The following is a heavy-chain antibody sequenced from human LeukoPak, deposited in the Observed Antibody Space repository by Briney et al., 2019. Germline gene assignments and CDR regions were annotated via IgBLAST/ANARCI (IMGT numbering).Heavy chain of an antibody. CDR1: GGSISSYY. D-gene: IGHD3-22*01. Sequence: PSETLSLTCTVSGGSISSYYWSWIRQPPGKGLEWIGYIYYSGSTNYNPSLKSRVTISVDTSKNQFSLKLSSVTAADTAVYYCARDRWDYYDSSGPFDYWGQGTLVTVSS. V-gene: IGHV4-59*01. CDR3: ARDRWDYYDSSGPFDY. CDR2: IYYSGST. J-gene: IGHJ4*02.